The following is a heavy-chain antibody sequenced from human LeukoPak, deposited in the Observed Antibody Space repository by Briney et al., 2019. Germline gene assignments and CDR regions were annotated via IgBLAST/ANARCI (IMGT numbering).Heavy chain of an antibody. V-gene: IGHV3-23*01. CDR1: GFTFSSYA. CDR2: ISGSGGTT. D-gene: IGHD3-9*01. CDR3: AIRPGDYDILTQYYFDY. Sequence: GGSLRLSCAASGFTFSSYAMTWVRQAPGKGLEWVSAISGSGGTTYYADSVKGRFTISRDNSKNTLYLQMKSLRAEDTAVYYCAIRPGDYDILTQYYFDYWGQGTLVTVSS. J-gene: IGHJ4*02.